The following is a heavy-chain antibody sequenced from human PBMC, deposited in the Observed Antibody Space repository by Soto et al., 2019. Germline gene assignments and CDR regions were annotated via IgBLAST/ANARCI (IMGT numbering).Heavy chain of an antibody. V-gene: IGHV4-34*01. CDR3: ARRVGLRWLVLDRYSFDY. J-gene: IGHJ4*02. Sequence: SRSLSLSYAASWGSFSGYYRSWIRRPPLKLLEWIGEINHSGSDNYNPSLQSRATISVETSKNQFQLKLSSVTAAETAVYYCARRVGLRWLVLDRYSFDYWGQGTLVTVSS. CDR2: INHSGSD. CDR1: WGSFSGYY. D-gene: IGHD6-19*01.